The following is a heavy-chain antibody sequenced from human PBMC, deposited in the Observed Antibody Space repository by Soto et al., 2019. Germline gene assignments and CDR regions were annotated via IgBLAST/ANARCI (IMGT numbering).Heavy chain of an antibody. CDR1: RYTFTSYD. J-gene: IGHJ4*02. D-gene: IGHD2-15*01. CDR2: MNPSNGNT. V-gene: IGHV1-8*01. Sequence: ASVKVSCKASRYTFTSYDINWVRQATGQGLEWMGWMNPSNGNTGYAQKFQGRVTMTRDASISTAYMELSSLRSDDTAVYYCARAGTRYCCERSFPPPQYWGQGTLVTVSS. CDR3: ARAGTRYCCERSFPPPQY.